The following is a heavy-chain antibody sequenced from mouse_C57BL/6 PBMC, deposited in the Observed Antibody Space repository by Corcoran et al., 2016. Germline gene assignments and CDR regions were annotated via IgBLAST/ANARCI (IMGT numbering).Heavy chain of an antibody. J-gene: IGHJ2*01. Sequence: QIQLVQSGPELKKPGETVKISCKASGYTFTTYGMSWVKQAPGKGLKWMGWINTYSGVPTYADDFKGRFAFSLETSASTAYLQINNLKNEDTATYFCARDDGYSLFDYWGQGTTLTVSS. CDR3: ARDDGYSLFDY. D-gene: IGHD2-3*01. CDR2: INTYSGVP. CDR1: GYTFTTYG. V-gene: IGHV9-3*01.